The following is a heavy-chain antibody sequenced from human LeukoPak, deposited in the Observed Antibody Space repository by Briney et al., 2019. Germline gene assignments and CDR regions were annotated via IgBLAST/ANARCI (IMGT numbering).Heavy chain of an antibody. CDR2: FDPEDGDT. V-gene: IGHV1-24*01. D-gene: IGHD2-2*01. Sequence: ASVKVSCKVSGYTLTELSMHWVRQAPGKGLEWMGGFDPEDGDTIYAQKFQGRVTMTEDTSTDTAYMELSSLRSEDTAVYYCATDSGYCSSTSCWQLFDYWGQGTLVTVSS. CDR3: ATDSGYCSSTSCWQLFDY. CDR1: GYTLTELS. J-gene: IGHJ4*02.